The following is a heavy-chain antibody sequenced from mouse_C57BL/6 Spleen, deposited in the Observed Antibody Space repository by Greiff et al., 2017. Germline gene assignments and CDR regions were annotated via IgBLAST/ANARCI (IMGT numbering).Heavy chain of an antibody. V-gene: IGHV1-81*01. CDR2: IYPRSGNT. J-gene: IGHJ4*01. CDR1: GYTFTSYG. Sequence: QVQLQQSGAELARPGASVKLSCKASGYTFTSYGISWVKQRTGQGLEWIGEIYPRSGNTYYNEKFKGKATLTEDKSSSTAYLKLRRLTSEDSAVYFCARGGTVVDYYALGYWGQGTSVTVSS. CDR3: ARGGTVVDYYALGY. D-gene: IGHD1-1*01.